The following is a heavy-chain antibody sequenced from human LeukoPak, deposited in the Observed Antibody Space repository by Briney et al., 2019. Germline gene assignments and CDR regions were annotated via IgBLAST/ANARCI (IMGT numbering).Heavy chain of an antibody. CDR3: ARGDSQSKYRQFDS. Sequence: GGSLRLSCVASGFTFSSYAMHWVRQAPGKGLEWVANIKKDGSEKDYVDSVKGRFTISRDNAKNSLYLQMDSLRAEDTGVYYCARGDSQSKYRQFDSWGQGSLVIVSS. CDR1: GFTFSSYA. J-gene: IGHJ4*02. V-gene: IGHV3-7*04. D-gene: IGHD3-16*02. CDR2: IKKDGSEK.